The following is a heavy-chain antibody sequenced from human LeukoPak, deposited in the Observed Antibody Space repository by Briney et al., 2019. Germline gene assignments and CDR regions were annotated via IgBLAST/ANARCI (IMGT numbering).Heavy chain of an antibody. V-gene: IGHV4-30-2*01. Sequence: SETLSLTCTVSGYAITSGGFSWNWIRQPPGKGLEWIGCIYDRGPAYYNPSLKSRFTISVDRPKNQFFLNVTSLTAADRAVYYCASPRQASGLFNSWGRGTLVVVSP. CDR1: GYAITSGGFS. CDR2: IYDRGPA. J-gene: IGHJ5*01. D-gene: IGHD3-10*01. CDR3: ASPRQASGLFNS.